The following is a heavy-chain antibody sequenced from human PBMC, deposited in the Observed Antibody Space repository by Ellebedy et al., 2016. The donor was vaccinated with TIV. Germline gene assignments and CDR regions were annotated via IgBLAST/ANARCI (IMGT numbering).Heavy chain of an antibody. D-gene: IGHD3-3*01. CDR2: IKQDGSEK. CDR1: GFAFSSYW. V-gene: IGHV3-7*03. Sequence: GGSLRLSCAASGFAFSSYWMSWVRQAPGKGLEWVANIKQDGSEKYYVDSVKGRFTVSRDNSKNTLYLQMNSLRAEDTAVYYCAKAVNRVVIIPLDYWGQGTLVTVSS. CDR3: AKAVNRVVIIPLDY. J-gene: IGHJ4*02.